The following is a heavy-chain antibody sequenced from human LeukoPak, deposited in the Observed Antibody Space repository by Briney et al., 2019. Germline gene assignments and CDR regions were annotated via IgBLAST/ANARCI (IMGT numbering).Heavy chain of an antibody. CDR3: TTDLSWSITMVRGDY. V-gene: IGHV3-15*01. Sequence: PVGALRLSRAAPGFTFSNAWLSWVRQAPGKGLEWVGRIKSKTDGGTTDYAPPVKGRFTVSRDDSKNTLYLQMNSLKTEDTAVYYSTTDLSWSITMVRGDYWGQGTLVTVSS. J-gene: IGHJ4*02. D-gene: IGHD3-10*01. CDR2: IKSKTDGGTT. CDR1: GFTFSNAW.